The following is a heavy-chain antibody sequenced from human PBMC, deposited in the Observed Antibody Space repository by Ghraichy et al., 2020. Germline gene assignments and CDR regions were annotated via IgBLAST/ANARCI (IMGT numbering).Heavy chain of an antibody. CDR1: GGSFSDYY. V-gene: IGHV4-34*01. D-gene: IGHD1-1*01. CDR2: INHSGST. CDR3: ARGGTTPGALYGMDV. Sequence: ESLNISCAVYGGSFSDYYWSWIRQPPGKGLEWIGEINHSGSTNYNPSLKSRVTISVDTSKNQFSLKLSSVTAADTAVYYCARGGTTPGALYGMDVWGQGTTVTVSS. J-gene: IGHJ6*02.